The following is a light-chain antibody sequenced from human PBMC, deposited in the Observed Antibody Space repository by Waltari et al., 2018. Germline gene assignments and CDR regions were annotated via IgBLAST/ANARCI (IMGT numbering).Light chain of an antibody. CDR2: DAS. CDR3: QQYKVT. V-gene: IGKV1-33*01. J-gene: IGKJ3*01. CDR1: QDISNY. Sequence: DIQMTQSPSSLYASVGDRVTITCQASQDISNYLNWYQQKPGKAPKLLIYDASNLETGVPSRFSGSGSGTDFTFTISSLQPEDIATYYCQQYKVTFGPGTKVDIK.